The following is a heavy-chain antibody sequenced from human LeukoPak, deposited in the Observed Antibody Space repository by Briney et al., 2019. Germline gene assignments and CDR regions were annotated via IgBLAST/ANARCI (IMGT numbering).Heavy chain of an antibody. J-gene: IGHJ6*03. CDR2: IYTSGST. V-gene: IGHV4-4*07. CDR1: GGSISSYY. Sequence: PSETLSLTCTVSGGSISSYYWSWIRQPAGKGLEWIGRIYTSGSTNYNPSLKSRVTMSVDTSKNQFSLKLSSVTAADTAVYYCAGRRYCSSTSCYGGYYYYYYYMDVWGKGTTVTVSS. CDR3: AGRRYCSSTSCYGGYYYYYYYMDV. D-gene: IGHD2-2*01.